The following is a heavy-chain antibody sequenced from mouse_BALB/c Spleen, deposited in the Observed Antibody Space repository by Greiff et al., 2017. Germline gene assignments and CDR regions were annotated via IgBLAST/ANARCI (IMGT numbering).Heavy chain of an antibody. D-gene: IGHD2-4*01. CDR1: GFTFSSFG. V-gene: IGHV5-17*02. Sequence: EVQGVESGGGLVQPGGSRKLSCAASGFTFSSFGMHWVRQAPEKGLEWVAYISSGSSTIYYADTVKGRFTISRDNPKNTLFLQMTSLRSEDTAMYYCARAYDYDVGRFPFAYWGQGTLVTVSA. CDR3: ARAYDYDVGRFPFAY. J-gene: IGHJ3*01. CDR2: ISSGSSTI.